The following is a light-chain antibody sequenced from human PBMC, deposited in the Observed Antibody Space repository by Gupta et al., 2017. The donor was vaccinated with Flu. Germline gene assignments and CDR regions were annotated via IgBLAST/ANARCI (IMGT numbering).Light chain of an antibody. CDR1: QNVIHNF. CDR3: QQEVSSPTT. V-gene: IGKV3-20*01. J-gene: IGKJ1*01. CDR2: DAS. Sequence: EIVLTQSPGTLSLSPGERATLSCRASQNVIHNFLAWYQQKPGQAPRLLIYDASNRATGIPDRFSGSGSGTDFILTISRLELEDSAIYYCQQEVSSPTTFGQGTKVEIK.